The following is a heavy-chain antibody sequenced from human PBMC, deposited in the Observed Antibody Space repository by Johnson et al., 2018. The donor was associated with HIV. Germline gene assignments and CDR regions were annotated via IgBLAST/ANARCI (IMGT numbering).Heavy chain of an antibody. CDR3: GRELLDAFDI. CDR2: INQHGSET. D-gene: IGHD2-15*01. J-gene: IGHJ3*02. Sequence: VQLVESGGGLVQPGGFLRLSCAASGFTFSSFWMSWVRQAPGKGLEWVANINQHGSETYYVDSVKGRFTISRDNAKNSLYVQMNSLRAEDTALYYCGRELLDAFDIWGQGTMVTVSS. CDR1: GFTFSSFW. V-gene: IGHV3-7*01.